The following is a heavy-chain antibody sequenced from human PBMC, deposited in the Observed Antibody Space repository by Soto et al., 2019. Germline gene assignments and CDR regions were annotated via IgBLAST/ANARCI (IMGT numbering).Heavy chain of an antibody. CDR1: GFTFSSYS. V-gene: IGHV3-21*01. J-gene: IGHJ3*02. D-gene: IGHD6-19*01. CDR3: ARGVFSISGWPEGDAFDI. CDR2: ISSSSSYI. Sequence: GGSLRLSCAASGFTFSSYSMNWVRQAPGKGLEWVSSISSSSSYIYYADSVKGRFTISRDNAKNSLYLQMNSLRAEDTAVYYCARGVFSISGWPEGDAFDIWGQGTMVTVSS.